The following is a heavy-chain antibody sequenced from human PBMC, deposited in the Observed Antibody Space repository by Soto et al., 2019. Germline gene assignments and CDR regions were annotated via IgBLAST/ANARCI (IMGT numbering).Heavy chain of an antibody. V-gene: IGHV4-59*01. Sequence: SETLSLTCTVSGGSMRNYFWTWIRQPPGKGLEWIGYIHYSGTTSFFPSYNPSLRSRVTISEDTSKNQFSLKLLSVTTADTAVYFCAAGEASSRNLAPYYLGFWGQGTLVTVSS. CDR2: IHYSGTT. CDR1: GGSMRNYF. D-gene: IGHD6-13*01. CDR3: AAGEASSRNLAPYYLGF. J-gene: IGHJ4*02.